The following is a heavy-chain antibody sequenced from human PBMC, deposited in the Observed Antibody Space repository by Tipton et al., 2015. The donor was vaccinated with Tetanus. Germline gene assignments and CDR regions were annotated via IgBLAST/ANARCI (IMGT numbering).Heavy chain of an antibody. D-gene: IGHD3-10*01. CDR2: IYHRGST. V-gene: IGHV4-31*03. Sequence: TLSLTCTVSGGSISSGGYYWTWIRQHPGKGLEWIGNIYHRGSTYYNPSLKSRVTISVDTSKNQFSLKLSSVTAADTAVYYCARDFGAGSYRPQTGFDYWGRGTLVTVSS. CDR3: ARDFGAGSYRPQTGFDY. J-gene: IGHJ4*02. CDR1: GGSISSGGYY.